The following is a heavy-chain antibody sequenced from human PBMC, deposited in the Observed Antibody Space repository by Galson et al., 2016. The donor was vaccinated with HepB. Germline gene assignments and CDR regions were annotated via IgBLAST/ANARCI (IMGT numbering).Heavy chain of an antibody. V-gene: IGHV4-39*07. Sequence: TLSLTCTVSRGSVSSSAYYWSWVRQTPGTGLEWIGTVFYDGTTFYSPSLKSRLTISMDTSKNQFSLRLNSVTAADTAIYYCARKIYYFDNWGQGTLVAVSS. CDR2: VFYDGTT. J-gene: IGHJ4*02. CDR3: ARKIYYFDN. CDR1: RGSVSSSAYY. D-gene: IGHD3-3*01.